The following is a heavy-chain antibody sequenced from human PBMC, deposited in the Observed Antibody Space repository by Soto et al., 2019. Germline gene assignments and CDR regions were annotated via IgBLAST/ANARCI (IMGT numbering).Heavy chain of an antibody. CDR3: ARGMTPPGAPAWYYFDS. D-gene: IGHD2-8*02. Sequence: SETLSLTCAVYGGSFSAYYWSWVRQPPGKGLEWIGEIIHSESTNYNPSLRSRVTMSADVSKNQFSLRLTSVTAADTALYYCARGMTPPGAPAWYYFDSWGQGTLVTVSS. CDR1: GGSFSAYY. V-gene: IGHV4-34*12. CDR2: IIHSEST. J-gene: IGHJ4*02.